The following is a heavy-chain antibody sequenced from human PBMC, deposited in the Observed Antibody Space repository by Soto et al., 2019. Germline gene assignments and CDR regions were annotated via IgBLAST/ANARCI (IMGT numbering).Heavy chain of an antibody. D-gene: IGHD3-22*01. CDR3: ARAQTITMIVAVDAFDI. Sequence: EVQLVESGGGLVQPGGSLRLSCAASGFAFSSYWMNWVRQAPGKGLEWVANIKQDGSEKYYVDSVKGRFTISRDNAKNSLYLQMNSLRAEDTAVYYCARAQTITMIVAVDAFDIWGQGTMVTVSS. CDR2: IKQDGSEK. V-gene: IGHV3-7*01. J-gene: IGHJ3*02. CDR1: GFAFSSYW.